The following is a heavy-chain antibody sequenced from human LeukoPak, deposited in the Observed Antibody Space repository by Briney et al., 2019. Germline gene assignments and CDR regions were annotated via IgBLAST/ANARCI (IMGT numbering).Heavy chain of an antibody. CDR2: INPNSGGT. Sequence: ASVKVSCKASGYTFTGYYMHWVRQAPGQGLEWMGWINPNSGGTNYAQKFQGRVTMTRDTSISTAYMELSRLRSDDTAVYYCALGNWNDEIYFDYWGQGTLVTVSS. J-gene: IGHJ4*02. CDR3: ALGNWNDEIYFDY. D-gene: IGHD1-1*01. V-gene: IGHV1-2*02. CDR1: GYTFTGYY.